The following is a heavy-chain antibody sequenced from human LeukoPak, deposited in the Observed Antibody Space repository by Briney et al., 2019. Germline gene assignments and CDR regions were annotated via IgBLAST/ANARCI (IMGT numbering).Heavy chain of an antibody. D-gene: IGHD3-10*01. CDR3: ASDGSPYYYGSGSYSVTFDY. Sequence: PGGSLRLSCAASGFTFSDYYMSWIRQAPGKGLEWVSYISSSGSTIYYADSVKGRFTISRDNAKNSLYLQMNSLRDEDTAVYYCASDGSPYYYGSGSYSVTFDYWGQGTLVTVSS. CDR2: ISSSGSTI. V-gene: IGHV3-11*04. J-gene: IGHJ4*02. CDR1: GFTFSDYY.